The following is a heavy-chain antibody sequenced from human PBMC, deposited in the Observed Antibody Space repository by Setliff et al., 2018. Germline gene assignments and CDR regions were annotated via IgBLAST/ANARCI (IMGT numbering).Heavy chain of an antibody. CDR1: GDSISGTYY. D-gene: IGHD2-2*02. CDR3: ARGGTYRYFDY. Sequence: SETLSLTCTVSGDSISGTYYWSWIRQPPGKGLQFIGYVYYTGTANYDPSLRSRVTMSVDTSKNQFSLKLSSVTAADTAVYYCARGGTYRYFDYWGQGTLVTVSS. CDR2: VYYTGTA. V-gene: IGHV4-59*01. J-gene: IGHJ4*02.